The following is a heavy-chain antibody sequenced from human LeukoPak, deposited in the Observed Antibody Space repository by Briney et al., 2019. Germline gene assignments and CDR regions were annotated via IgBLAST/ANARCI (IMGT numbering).Heavy chain of an antibody. J-gene: IGHJ5*02. Sequence: GGSLRLSCAASGFSFSSYGMYWVRQAPGKGLEWVSGISASGGNTYYADAVKGRFTISRDNSKNTLFLQMNSLRGEDTGLYYCAKPLGYYYLDWFDPWGQGTLVTVSS. CDR3: AKPLGYYYLDWFDP. CDR2: ISASGGNT. V-gene: IGHV3-23*01. D-gene: IGHD2/OR15-2a*01. CDR1: GFSFSSYG.